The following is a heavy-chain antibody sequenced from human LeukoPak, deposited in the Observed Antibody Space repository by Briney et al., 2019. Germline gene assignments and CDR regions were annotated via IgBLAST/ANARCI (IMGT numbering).Heavy chain of an antibody. CDR3: ARDRRYSGAFDI. J-gene: IGHJ3*02. V-gene: IGHV4-59*01. CDR2: IYYSGST. D-gene: IGHD3-10*01. Sequence: SETLSLTCTVSGGSISSYYWSWIRQPPGKGLEWIGYIYYSGSTNYNPSLKSRVTISVDTSKNQFSLKLSSVTAADTAVYYCARDRRYSGAFDIWGQGTMVTVSS. CDR1: GGSISSYY.